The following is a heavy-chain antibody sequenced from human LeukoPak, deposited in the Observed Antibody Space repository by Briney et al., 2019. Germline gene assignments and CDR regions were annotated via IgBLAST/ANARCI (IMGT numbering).Heavy chain of an antibody. V-gene: IGHV3-48*01. J-gene: IGHJ4*02. Sequence: GGSLRLSCAASGFTFSSYSMNWVRQAPGKGLEWVSYISSSSSTIYYADSVKGRFTISRDNAKNSLYLQMNSLRAEDTAVYYCARAGVVVVATEIDYWGQGTLVTVSS. D-gene: IGHD2-15*01. CDR1: GFTFSSYS. CDR3: ARAGVVVVATEIDY. CDR2: ISSSSSTI.